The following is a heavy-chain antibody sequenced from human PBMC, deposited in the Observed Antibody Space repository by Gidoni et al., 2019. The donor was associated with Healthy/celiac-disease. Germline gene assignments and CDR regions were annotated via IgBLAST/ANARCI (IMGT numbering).Heavy chain of an antibody. CDR2: ISYDGSNK. J-gene: IGHJ4*02. D-gene: IGHD2-21*02. CDR1: GFTFSSYG. Sequence: QVQLVESGGGVVQPGRSLRLSCAAAGFTFSSYGMHWVRQAPGKGLEWVAVISYDGSNKYYADSVKGRFTISRDNSKNTLYLQMNSLRAEDTAVYYCAKDLCGGVSCGGDCPDYWGQGTLVTVSS. CDR3: AKDLCGGVSCGGDCPDY. V-gene: IGHV3-30*18.